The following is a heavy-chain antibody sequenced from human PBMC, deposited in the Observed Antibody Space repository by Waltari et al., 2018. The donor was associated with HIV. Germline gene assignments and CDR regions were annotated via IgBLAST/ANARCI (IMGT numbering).Heavy chain of an antibody. CDR3: ARGGGTYSDY. CDR1: GFTFSDYY. Sequence: QVQLVESGGDLVKPGGSLRLSCAASGFTFSDYYMSWIRQAPGKGLGWVSFISDSVSTIYYADTGKGRFTISRDNAKKSLYLQMNRLRAEDTALYYCARGGGTYSDYWGQGTLVTVSS. CDR2: ISDSVSTI. D-gene: IGHD1-26*01. V-gene: IGHV3-11*01. J-gene: IGHJ4*02.